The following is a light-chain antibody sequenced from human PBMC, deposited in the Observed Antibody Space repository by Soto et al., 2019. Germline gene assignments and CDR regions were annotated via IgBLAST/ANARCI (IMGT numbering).Light chain of an antibody. CDR1: QSLLHSNGYNY. J-gene: IGKJ4*01. CDR2: LGS. V-gene: IGKV2-28*01. CDR3: MQALQSTFT. Sequence: DIVVTQSPLSLPVTPGEPASISCRSSQSLLHSNGYNYLDWYLQKPGQSPQLLIYLGSNRASGVPDRFSGSGSGTDFTLKISRVEAEDVGVYYCMQALQSTFTFGGGTKVEIK.